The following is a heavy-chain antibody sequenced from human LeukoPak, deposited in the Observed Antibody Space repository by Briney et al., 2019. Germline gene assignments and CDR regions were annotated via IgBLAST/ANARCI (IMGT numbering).Heavy chain of an antibody. D-gene: IGHD3-22*01. CDR2: FEPEDGET. Sequence: GASVKVSCKVSGYTLTELSMHWVRQAPGKGLEWMGGFEPEDGETIYAQKFQGRVTMTEDTSTDTAYMELSSLRSEDTAVYYCATVRAPYYYDSSGLVYWGQGTLVTVSS. J-gene: IGHJ4*02. CDR3: ATVRAPYYYDSSGLVY. V-gene: IGHV1-24*01. CDR1: GYTLTELS.